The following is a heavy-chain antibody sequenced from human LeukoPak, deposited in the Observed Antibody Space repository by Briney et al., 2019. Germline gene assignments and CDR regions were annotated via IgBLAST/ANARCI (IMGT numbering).Heavy chain of an antibody. CDR1: GGSINSSNW. Sequence: SGTLSLTCAVSGGSINSSNWWSWVRQPPGKGLEWIGEIYHSGNTNYNPSLKSRVTISVDKSKNQFSLKLSSVTAADTAVYYCARSFVVVVAAHFDYWGQGTLVTVSS. J-gene: IGHJ4*02. V-gene: IGHV4-4*02. D-gene: IGHD2-15*01. CDR2: IYHSGNT. CDR3: ARSFVVVVAAHFDY.